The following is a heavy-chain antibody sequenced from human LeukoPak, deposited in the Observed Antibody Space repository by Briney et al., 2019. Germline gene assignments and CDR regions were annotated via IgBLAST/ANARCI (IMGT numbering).Heavy chain of an antibody. V-gene: IGHV3-23*01. CDR2: ISGSGGST. J-gene: IGHJ4*02. CDR3: AKARRDGYNYLHY. Sequence: GGSLRLSCAASGLTFSSYAMSWVRQAPGKGLEWVSAISGSGGSTYYADSVKGRFTISRDNSKNTLYLQMNSLRAEDTAVYYCAKARRDGYNYLHYWGQGTLVTVSS. D-gene: IGHD5-24*01. CDR1: GLTFSSYA.